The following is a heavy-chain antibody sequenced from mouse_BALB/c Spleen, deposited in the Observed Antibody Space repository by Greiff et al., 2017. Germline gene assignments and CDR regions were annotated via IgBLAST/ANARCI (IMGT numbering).Heavy chain of an antibody. Sequence: EVKLMESGPGLVKPSQSLSLTCTVTGYSITSDYAWNWIRQFPGNKLEWMGYISYSGSTSYNPSLKSRISITRDTSKNQFFLQLNSVTTEDTATYYCARSLRRHWYFDVWGAGTTVTVSS. CDR3: ARSLRRHWYFDV. D-gene: IGHD2-12*01. CDR2: ISYSGST. J-gene: IGHJ1*01. CDR1: GYSITSDYA. V-gene: IGHV3-2*02.